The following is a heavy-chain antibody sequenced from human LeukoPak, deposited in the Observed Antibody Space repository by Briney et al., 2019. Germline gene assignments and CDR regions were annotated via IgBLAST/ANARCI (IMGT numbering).Heavy chain of an antibody. V-gene: IGHV3-30*18. D-gene: IGHD2-15*01. Sequence: PGRSLRLSCAASGFTFSSYGMHWVRQAPGKGLEWVAVISYDGSNKYYADSVKGRFTISRANSKNTLYLQMNSLRAEDTAVYYCAKDRGYCSGDSCYYFDYWGQGTLVTVSS. J-gene: IGHJ4*02. CDR2: ISYDGSNK. CDR1: GFTFSSYG. CDR3: AKDRGYCSGDSCYYFDY.